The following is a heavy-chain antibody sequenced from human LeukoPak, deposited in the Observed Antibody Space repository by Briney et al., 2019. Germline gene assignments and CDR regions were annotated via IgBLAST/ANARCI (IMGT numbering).Heavy chain of an antibody. CDR1: GFTFSSYA. D-gene: IGHD3-22*01. J-gene: IGHJ5*02. CDR2: ISYDGSNK. CDR3: ARVPSYYYDSSAQGWFDP. V-gene: IGHV3-30-3*01. Sequence: GGSLRLSCAASGFTFSSYAMHWVRQAPGKGLEWVAVISYDGSNKYYADSVKGRFTISRDNSKNTLYLQMNSLRAADTAVYYCARVPSYYYDSSAQGWFDPWGQGTLVTVSS.